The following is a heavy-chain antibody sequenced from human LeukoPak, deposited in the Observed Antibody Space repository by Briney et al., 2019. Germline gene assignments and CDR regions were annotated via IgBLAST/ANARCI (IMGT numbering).Heavy chain of an antibody. CDR2: ISYDGRSK. CDR3: AKDLLGYSGYDSGGYFDY. D-gene: IGHD5-12*01. CDR1: GFTFSSYG. J-gene: IGHJ4*02. Sequence: GRSLRLSCAASGFTFSSYGMHWVRQAPGKGLEWGAVISYDGRSKYYADSVKGRFTISRDNSKNTLYLQMNSLRAEDTAVYYCAKDLLGYSGYDSGGYFDYWGQGTLVTVSS. V-gene: IGHV3-30*18.